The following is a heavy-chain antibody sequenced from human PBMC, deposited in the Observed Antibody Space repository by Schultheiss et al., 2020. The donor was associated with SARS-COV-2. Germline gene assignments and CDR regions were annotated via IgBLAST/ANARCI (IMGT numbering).Heavy chain of an antibody. CDR3: AATNAYYDFWSGYGAFDI. J-gene: IGHJ3*02. D-gene: IGHD3-3*01. CDR2: IYYSGST. Sequence: SETLSLTCAVYGGSFSGYYWSWIRQPPGKGLEWIGYIYYSGSTNYNPSLKSRVTISVDTSKNQFSLKLSSVTAADTAVYYCAATNAYYDFWSGYGAFDIWGQGTMVTVSS. CDR1: GGSFSGYY. V-gene: IGHV4-59*12.